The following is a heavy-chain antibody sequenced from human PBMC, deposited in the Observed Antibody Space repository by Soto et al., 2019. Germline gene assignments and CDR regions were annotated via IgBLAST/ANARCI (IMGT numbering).Heavy chain of an antibody. J-gene: IGHJ6*02. CDR1: GYTFTSYG. V-gene: IGHV1-8*02. D-gene: IGHD3-22*01. Sequence: ASVKVSCKASGYTFTSYGISWVRQAPGQGLEWMGWISAYSGNTGYAQKFQGRVTMTRNTSISTAYMELSSLRSEDTAVYYCAREGADSGYVYYYYYGMDVWGQGTTVTVSS. CDR2: ISAYSGNT. CDR3: AREGADSGYVYYYYYGMDV.